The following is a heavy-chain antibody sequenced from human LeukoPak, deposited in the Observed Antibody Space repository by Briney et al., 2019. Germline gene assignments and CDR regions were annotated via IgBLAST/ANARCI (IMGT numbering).Heavy chain of an antibody. V-gene: IGHV4-59*08. J-gene: IGHJ4*02. CDR2: IYYSGST. D-gene: IGHD6-19*01. CDR3: ARHYGVRGSGWYNIDY. CDR1: GVSISSYY. Sequence: PSETLSLTCTVSGVSISSYYWSWIRQPPGKGLEWIGYIYYSGSTNYNPSLKSRVTISVDTSKNQFSLKLSSVTAADTAVYYCARHYGVRGSGWYNIDYWGQGTLVTVSS.